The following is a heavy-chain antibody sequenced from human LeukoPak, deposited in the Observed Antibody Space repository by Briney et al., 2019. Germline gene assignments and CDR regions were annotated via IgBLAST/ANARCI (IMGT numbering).Heavy chain of an antibody. D-gene: IGHD5-12*01. CDR3: ARHFRSVGYSGYARDP. J-gene: IGHJ5*02. CDR2: TYPSDSDT. V-gene: IGHV5-51*01. Sequence: GESLKISCQGSEYSFATYWIAWLRQMPGKGLEWMGITYPSDSDTRYSPSFQGQVTLSAGNSNSTAYLQWSSPKASGTAMFYCARHFRSVGYSGYARDPWGQGTLVTVSS. CDR1: EYSFATYW.